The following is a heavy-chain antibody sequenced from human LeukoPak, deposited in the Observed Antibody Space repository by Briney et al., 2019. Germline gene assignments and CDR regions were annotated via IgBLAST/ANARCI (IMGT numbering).Heavy chain of an antibody. V-gene: IGHV1-58*01. Sequence: ASVKVSCKASGFTFTSSAVQWVRQARGQRLEWIGWIVVGSGNTNYAQKFQERVTITRDMSTSTAYMELSSLRFEDTAVYYCAADAGDHLRLGELLLAWGQGTLVTVSS. CDR1: GFTFTSSA. D-gene: IGHD3-16*02. CDR2: IVVGSGNT. CDR3: AADAGDHLRLGELLLA. J-gene: IGHJ5*02.